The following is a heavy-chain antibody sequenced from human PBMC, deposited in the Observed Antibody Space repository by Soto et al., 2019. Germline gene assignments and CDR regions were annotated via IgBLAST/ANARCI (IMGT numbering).Heavy chain of an antibody. CDR1: GGSISSGGYY. J-gene: IGHJ5*02. CDR3: AREVFYLKVAPGRYNWFDP. V-gene: IGHV4-31*03. CDR2: IYYSGST. D-gene: IGHD2-15*01. Sequence: SETLSLTCTVSGGSISSGGYYWSWIRQHPGKGLEWIGYIYYSGSTYYNPSLKSRVTISVDTSKNQFSLKLSSVTAADTAVYYCAREVFYLKVAPGRYNWFDPRAQRTLVPVSS.